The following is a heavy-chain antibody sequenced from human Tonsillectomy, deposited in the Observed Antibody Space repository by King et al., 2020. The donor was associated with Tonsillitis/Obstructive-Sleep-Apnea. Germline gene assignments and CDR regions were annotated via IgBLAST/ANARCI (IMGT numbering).Heavy chain of an antibody. CDR1: GFTFSSYE. Sequence: VQLVESGGGLVQPVGSLRLSCAASGFTFSSYEMNWVRQAPGKGLEWVSYISSSGRTIYYADSVKGRFTISRDNAKNSLYLQMNGLRAEDTAVYYCARGSSSSINFDYWGQGTLVTVSS. CDR2: ISSSGRTI. CDR3: ARGSSSSINFDY. D-gene: IGHD6-13*01. V-gene: IGHV3-48*03. J-gene: IGHJ4*02.